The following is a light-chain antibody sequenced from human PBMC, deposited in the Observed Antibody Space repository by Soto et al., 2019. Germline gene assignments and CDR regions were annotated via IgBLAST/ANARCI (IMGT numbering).Light chain of an antibody. J-gene: IGKJ1*01. CDR2: DAS. Sequence: DSQMTQSPSTLSASVGDRFIITCLAIQSISDYLAWYQQKPGKAPKLLIYDASNLESGVPSTFRGSGSGTEFTLTISSLQPDDFAPYYCQQYYTYWHMFGQGTKVDIK. CDR1: QSISDY. V-gene: IGKV1-5*01. CDR3: QQYYTYWHM.